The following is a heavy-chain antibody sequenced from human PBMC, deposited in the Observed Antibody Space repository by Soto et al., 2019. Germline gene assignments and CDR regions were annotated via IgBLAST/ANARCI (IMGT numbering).Heavy chain of an antibody. D-gene: IGHD6-13*01. J-gene: IGHJ3*02. CDR2: INRDGSKK. Sequence: EVQLEESGGDLVQPGGSLRLSCAASGFTLSAYWMTWVRQAPGKGLEWVANINRDGSKKSYLDSVWGRFTISRYNVGNSLYLQMDSLRAYDPALYYCARDVSPGISSLYLDAFDIWGQGTMVTVSS. CDR3: ARDVSPGISSLYLDAFDI. CDR1: GFTLSAYW. V-gene: IGHV3-7*05.